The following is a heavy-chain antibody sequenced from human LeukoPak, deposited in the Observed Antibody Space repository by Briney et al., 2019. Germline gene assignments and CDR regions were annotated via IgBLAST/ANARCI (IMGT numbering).Heavy chain of an antibody. CDR1: GYTFTGYY. CDR2: INPNSGGT. V-gene: IGHV1-2*02. CDR3: ARDPLPDYDILTGYSDY. J-gene: IGHJ4*02. D-gene: IGHD3-9*01. Sequence: ASVKVSCKASGYTFTGYYMHWVRQAPGQGLEWMGWINPNSGGTNYAQKFQGRVTMTTDTSTSTAYMELRSLRSDDTAVYYCARDPLPDYDILTGYSDYWGQGTLVTVSS.